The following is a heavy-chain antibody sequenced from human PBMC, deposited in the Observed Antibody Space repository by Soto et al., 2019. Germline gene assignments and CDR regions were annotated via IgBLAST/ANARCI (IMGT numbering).Heavy chain of an antibody. Sequence: SVKVSCKASVGAFSSYTIGWVRLAPGQGLEWMGRIIPILGIANYAQKFQGRVTITADKSTSTAYMELSSLRSEDTAVYYCARGYSIAAADAFDIWGQGTMVTVSS. V-gene: IGHV1-69*02. CDR3: ARGYSIAAADAFDI. CDR2: IIPILGIA. D-gene: IGHD6-13*01. CDR1: VGAFSSYT. J-gene: IGHJ3*02.